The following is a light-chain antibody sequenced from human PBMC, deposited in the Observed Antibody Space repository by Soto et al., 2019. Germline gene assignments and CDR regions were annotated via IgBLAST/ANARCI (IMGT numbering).Light chain of an antibody. J-gene: IGKJ2*01. CDR2: DAS. CDR3: QQYGSSPPYT. Sequence: EIVLTQSPATRSLSPGERATLSCGSSQSVSNSYLAWYQQKPGLAPRLLIYDASSRATGIPDRFSGSGSGTDFTLTISRLEPEDFAVYYCQQYGSSPPYTFGQGTKLEIK. CDR1: QSVSNSY. V-gene: IGKV3D-20*01.